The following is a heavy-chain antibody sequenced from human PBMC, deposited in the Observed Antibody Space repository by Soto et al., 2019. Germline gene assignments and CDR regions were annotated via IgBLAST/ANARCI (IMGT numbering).Heavy chain of an antibody. D-gene: IGHD3-3*01. J-gene: IGHJ6*02. CDR3: ARGPRITIFGVAPMDV. CDR2: ISYSGST. CDR1: GGSISSDSYY. Sequence: SETLSLTCTVSGGSISSDSYYWGWIRQSPEKGLEWTASISYSGSTYYNPTLKSRLIISVDTSKSQFSLKLSSVTAADTAVYYCARGPRITIFGVAPMDVWGQGTTVT. V-gene: IGHV4-39*07.